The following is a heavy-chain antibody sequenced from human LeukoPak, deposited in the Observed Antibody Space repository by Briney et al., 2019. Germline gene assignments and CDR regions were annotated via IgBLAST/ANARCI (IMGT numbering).Heavy chain of an antibody. D-gene: IGHD5-18*01. CDR1: GFTVSSNY. CDR3: ARDRAYTYGYAYYFEN. J-gene: IGHJ4*02. CDR2: IYSAGST. V-gene: IGHV3-66*01. Sequence: GGSLRLSCAASGFTVSSNYMSWVRQAPGKGLEWVSVIYSAGSTFYADSVKGRFTISRDNSKNMVHLQMNSLRAEDTAVYYCARDRAYTYGYAYYFENWGQGTLATVSS.